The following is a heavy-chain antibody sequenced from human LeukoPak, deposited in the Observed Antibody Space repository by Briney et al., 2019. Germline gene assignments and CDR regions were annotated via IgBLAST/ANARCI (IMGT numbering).Heavy chain of an antibody. CDR3: ARGQVGATLFFDY. V-gene: IGHV4-59*01. J-gene: IGHJ4*02. CDR1: GGSISSYY. D-gene: IGHD1-26*01. CDR2: IYYSGST. Sequence: PSETLSLTCTVSGGSISSYYWSWIRQPPGKGLEWIGYIYYSGSTNYNPSLKSRVTISVDTSKNQFSLKLSSVTAADTAVYYCARGQVGATLFFDYWGQGTLVTVSS.